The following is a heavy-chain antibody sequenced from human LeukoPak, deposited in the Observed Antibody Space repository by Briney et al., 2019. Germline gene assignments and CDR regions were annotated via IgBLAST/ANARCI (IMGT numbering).Heavy chain of an antibody. J-gene: IGHJ4*02. CDR2: ISSSTSYI. V-gene: IGHV3-21*01. CDR1: GFTFSSYH. D-gene: IGHD3-16*02. CDR3: AGRRPRLGELSLYFEF. Sequence: GGSLRLSCAASGFTFSSYHMNWVRQAPGKGLEWVSSISSSTSYIYYADSVKGRFTISRDNARNSLYLQMNSLRAEDTAVYYCAGRRPRLGELSLYFEFWGQGSLVTVSS.